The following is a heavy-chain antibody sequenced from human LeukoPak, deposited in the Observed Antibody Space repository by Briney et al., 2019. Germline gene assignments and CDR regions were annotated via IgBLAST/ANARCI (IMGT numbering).Heavy chain of an antibody. CDR3: ARGPKVDTAMGTGYY. Sequence: ASVKVSCKASGYTFTGYYMHWVRQAPGQGLEWIGRINPNSGGTNYAQKFQGRVTMTRDTSISTAYMELSRLRSDDTAVYYCARGPKVDTAMGTGYYWGQGTLVTVSS. V-gene: IGHV1-2*06. J-gene: IGHJ4*02. D-gene: IGHD5-18*01. CDR2: INPNSGGT. CDR1: GYTFTGYY.